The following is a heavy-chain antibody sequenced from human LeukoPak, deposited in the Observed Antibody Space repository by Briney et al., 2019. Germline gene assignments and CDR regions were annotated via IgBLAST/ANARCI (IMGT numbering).Heavy chain of an antibody. V-gene: IGHV4-61*02. CDR3: AKEGGVVVTAIPGFDY. CDR2: IYTSGST. CDR1: GGSISSGSYY. Sequence: SETLSLTCTVSGGSISSGSYYWSWTRQPAGKGLEWIGRIYTSGSTNYNPSLKSRVTISVDTSKNQFSLKLSSVTAADTAVYYCAKEGGVVVTAIPGFDYWGQGTLVAVSS. J-gene: IGHJ4*02. D-gene: IGHD2-21*02.